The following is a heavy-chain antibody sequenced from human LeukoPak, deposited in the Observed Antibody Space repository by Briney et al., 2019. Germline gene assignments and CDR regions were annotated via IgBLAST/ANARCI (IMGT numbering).Heavy chain of an antibody. CDR2: IWYDGSNK. V-gene: IGHV3-33*06. D-gene: IGHD2-15*01. Sequence: HPGGSLRLSCAASGFTFSSYGMHWVRQAPGKGLEWVAVIWYDGSNKYYADSVKGRFTIPRDNSKNTLYLQMNSLRAEDTAVYYCAKGWVGFDYWGQGTLVTVSS. J-gene: IGHJ4*02. CDR1: GFTFSSYG. CDR3: AKGWVGFDY.